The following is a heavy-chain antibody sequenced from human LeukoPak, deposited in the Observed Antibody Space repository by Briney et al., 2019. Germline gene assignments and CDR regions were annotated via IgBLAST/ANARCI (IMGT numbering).Heavy chain of an antibody. CDR1: GFTFSSYA. CDR3: AKAVYSSYYYDSSGYPFDY. Sequence: PGGSLRLSCAASGFTFSSYAMSWVRQAPGKGLEWVSAISGSGGSTYYADSVKGRFTISRDNSKNTLYLQMNSLRAEDTAVYYCAKAVYSSYYYDSSGYPFDYWGQGTLVTVSS. V-gene: IGHV3-23*01. CDR2: ISGSGGST. D-gene: IGHD3-22*01. J-gene: IGHJ4*02.